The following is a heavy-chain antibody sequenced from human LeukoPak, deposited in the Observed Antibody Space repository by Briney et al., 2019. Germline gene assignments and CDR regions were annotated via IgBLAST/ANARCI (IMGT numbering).Heavy chain of an antibody. CDR3: AREVSRSGWYLGAL. D-gene: IGHD6-19*01. V-gene: IGHV4-30-2*06. CDR2: TSHYGNA. CDR1: GDSLSSGDYF. J-gene: IGHJ4*02. Sequence: PSETLSLTCTVSGDSLSSGDYFWSWIRQSPGKGLDWIGYTSHYGNAYYNPSLSSRVSLSVDTSKNQVSLKITSVTAADTAIYYCAREVSRSGWYLGALWGQGTLVTVSS.